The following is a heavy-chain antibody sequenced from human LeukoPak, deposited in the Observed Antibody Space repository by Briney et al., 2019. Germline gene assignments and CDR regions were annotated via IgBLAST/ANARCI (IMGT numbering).Heavy chain of an antibody. D-gene: IGHD2-15*01. J-gene: IGHJ5*01. Sequence: GGSLRLSCAASGLTFSSYSMNWVRQAPGKGLEWVSYISSSSTIYYADSVKGRFTVSRDRSRNTMFLQMNSLRVEDTAVYYCARDATGFPNWFDRWGQGTLVIVSP. V-gene: IGHV3-48*01. CDR3: ARDATGFPNWFDR. CDR1: GLTFSSYS. CDR2: ISSSSTI.